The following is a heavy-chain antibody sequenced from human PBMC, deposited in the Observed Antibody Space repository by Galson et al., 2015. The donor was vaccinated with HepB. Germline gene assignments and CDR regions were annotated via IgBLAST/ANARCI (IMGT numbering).Heavy chain of an antibody. CDR3: ARASDSGFSKFYYYYLDV. V-gene: IGHV3-30-3*01. D-gene: IGHD3-22*01. J-gene: IGHJ6*03. Sequence: SLRLSCAASGFTFSHYAIHWVRQAPGRGLEWVAVISFDGSEKYHADSVKGRVIISRDNSKNTLYVQMNSLRPEDTAVYYCARASDSGFSKFYYYYLDVWGEGATVTFSS. CDR2: ISFDGSEK. CDR1: GFTFSHYA.